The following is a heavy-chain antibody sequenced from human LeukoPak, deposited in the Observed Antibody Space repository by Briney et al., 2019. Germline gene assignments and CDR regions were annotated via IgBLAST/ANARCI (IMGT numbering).Heavy chain of an antibody. Sequence: GASVKVSCKASGYTFTSYGISWVRQAPGQGLEWMGWISAYNGNTNYAQKFQGRVTITTDESTSTAYMELSSLRSEDMAVYYCARYIVGAYFDYWGQGTLVTVSS. V-gene: IGHV1-18*03. CDR2: ISAYNGNT. D-gene: IGHD1-26*01. CDR1: GYTFTSYG. J-gene: IGHJ4*02. CDR3: ARYIVGAYFDY.